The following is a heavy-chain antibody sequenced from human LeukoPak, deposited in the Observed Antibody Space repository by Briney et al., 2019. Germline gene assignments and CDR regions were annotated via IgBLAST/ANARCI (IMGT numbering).Heavy chain of an antibody. V-gene: IGHV1-2*02. CDR2: INPNSGGT. J-gene: IGHJ1*01. CDR1: GYTFTGYY. CDR3: ARENYGDSGDFQH. D-gene: IGHD4-17*01. Sequence: ASVKVSCKASGYTFTGYYMHWVRQAPGQGLEWMGWINPNSGGTNYAQKFQGRVTMTRDTSISTAYMELSSLRSEDTAVYYCARENYGDSGDFQHWGQGTLVTVSS.